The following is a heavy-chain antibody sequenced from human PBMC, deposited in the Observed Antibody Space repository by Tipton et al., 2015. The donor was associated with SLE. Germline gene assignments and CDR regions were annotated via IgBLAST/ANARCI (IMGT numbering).Heavy chain of an antibody. J-gene: IGHJ2*01. Sequence: TLSLTCAVSGASISIGYYWGWIRQSPGMGLEWIGTIFHSGDTYYNPSLRSRVTILGDTSKNQFSLKLSSVTAADTAVYYCARRTVQQWLLRGWYFDLWGRGTLVTVSS. CDR2: IFHSGDT. CDR1: GASISIGYY. D-gene: IGHD6-19*01. CDR3: ARRTVQQWLLRGWYFDL. V-gene: IGHV4-38-2*01.